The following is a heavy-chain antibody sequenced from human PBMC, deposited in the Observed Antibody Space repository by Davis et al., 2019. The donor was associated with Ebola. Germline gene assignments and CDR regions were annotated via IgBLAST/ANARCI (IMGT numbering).Heavy chain of an antibody. CDR1: GGTFSSYA. CDR3: APGGYYYDSSGYPPGDY. V-gene: IGHV1-69*06. J-gene: IGHJ4*02. CDR2: IIPIFGTA. D-gene: IGHD3-22*01. Sequence: SVKVSCKASGGTFSSYAISWVRQAPGQGLEWMGGIIPIFGTANYAQKFQGRVTITADKSTSTAYMELSSLRSEDTAVYYCAPGGYYYDSSGYPPGDYWGQGTLVTVSS.